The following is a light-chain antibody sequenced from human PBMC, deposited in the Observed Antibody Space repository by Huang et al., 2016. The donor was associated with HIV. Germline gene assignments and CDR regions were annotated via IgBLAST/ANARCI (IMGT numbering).Light chain of an antibody. CDR3: QQYNDWSAVT. Sequence: EIVMTQSPATFSVSPGERATLSCRASQNIGGRLAWYQKKPGQAPRLLIYEASTRATGIPARFSGSESGTDFTLTISSLQSEDFAVYYCQQYNDWSAVTFGGGTKVEI. V-gene: IGKV3-15*01. CDR2: EAS. CDR1: QNIGGR. J-gene: IGKJ4*01.